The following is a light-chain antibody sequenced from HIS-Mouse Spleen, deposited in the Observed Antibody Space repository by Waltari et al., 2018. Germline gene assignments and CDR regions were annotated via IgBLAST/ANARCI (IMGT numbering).Light chain of an antibody. Sequence: QSALTQPASVSGSPGQSITISCTGTSSDVGSYNLVSWYQQPPGKAPKLMIYEGSKRPSGVSNRFSGSKSGNTASLTISGLQAEDKADYYCCSYAVSSTWVFGGGTKLTVL. CDR3: CSYAVSSTWV. CDR1: SSDVGSYNL. V-gene: IGLV2-23*01. J-gene: IGLJ3*02. CDR2: EGS.